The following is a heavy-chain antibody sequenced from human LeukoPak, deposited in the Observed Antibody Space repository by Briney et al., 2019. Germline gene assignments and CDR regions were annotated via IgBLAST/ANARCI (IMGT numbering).Heavy chain of an antibody. V-gene: IGHV3-30*02. D-gene: IGHD3-10*01. CDR1: GFTFSSYG. CDR2: IRYDGSNK. Sequence: GGSLRLSCAVSGFTFSSYGMHWVRQAPGKGLEWVAFIRYDGSNKYYADSVKGRFTISRDNSKNTLYLQMNSQRAEDTAVYYCAKDRGLWFGESDFDYWGQGTLVTVSS. J-gene: IGHJ4*02. CDR3: AKDRGLWFGESDFDY.